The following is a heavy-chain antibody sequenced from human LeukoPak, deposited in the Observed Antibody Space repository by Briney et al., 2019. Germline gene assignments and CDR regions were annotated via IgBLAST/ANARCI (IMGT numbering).Heavy chain of an antibody. J-gene: IGHJ6*03. Sequence: SETLSLTCAVYGGSFSGYYWSWIRQPPGKGLEWIGEINHSGSTNYNPSLKSRVTISVDTSKNQFSLKLSSVTAADTAVYYCARHFGFGELFSYYYYYMDVWGKGTTVTVSS. D-gene: IGHD3-10*01. CDR1: GGSFSGYY. V-gene: IGHV4-34*01. CDR2: INHSGST. CDR3: ARHFGFGELFSYYYYYMDV.